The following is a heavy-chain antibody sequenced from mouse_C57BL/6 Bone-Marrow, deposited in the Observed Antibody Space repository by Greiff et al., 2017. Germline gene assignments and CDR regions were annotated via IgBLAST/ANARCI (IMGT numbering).Heavy chain of an antibody. V-gene: IGHV1-64*01. CDR1: GYTFTSYW. CDR3: ARVHYYGSPFYYAKDY. D-gene: IGHD1-1*01. CDR2: IHPNSGST. Sequence: QVQLKQPGAELVKPGASVKLSCKASGYTFTSYWMHWVKQRPGQGLEWIGMIHPNSGSTNYNEKFKSKATLTVDKSSSTAYMQLSSLTSEDSAVYYCARVHYYGSPFYYAKDYWGQGTSVTGSS. J-gene: IGHJ4*01.